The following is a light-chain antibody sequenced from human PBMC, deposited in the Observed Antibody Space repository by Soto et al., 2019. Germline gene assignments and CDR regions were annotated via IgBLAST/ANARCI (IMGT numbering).Light chain of an antibody. CDR1: SSDVGSYNY. J-gene: IGLJ3*02. CDR2: EVS. CDR3: TSYTTSSTHWV. Sequence: QSALTQPASVSGSPGQSITISCTGTSSDVGSYNYVSWYQQHPGKAPKLMIYEVSNRPSGVSNRFSGSKSGNTASLTISGIQAEDEADYYCTSYTTSSTHWVFGGGTKLTVL. V-gene: IGLV2-14*01.